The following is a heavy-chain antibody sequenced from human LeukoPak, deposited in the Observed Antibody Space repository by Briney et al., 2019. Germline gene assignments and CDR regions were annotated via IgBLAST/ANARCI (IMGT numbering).Heavy chain of an antibody. D-gene: IGHD6-13*01. CDR2: IYTSGST. V-gene: IGHV4-61*02. J-gene: IGHJ6*02. Sequence: SETLSLTCTVSGVSISSGSYYWSWIRQPAGKGLEWIGRIYTSGSTNYNPSLKSRVTISVDTSKNQFSLKLSSVTAADTAVYYCSRAAAADYYYYYGMDVWGQGTTVTVSS. CDR3: SRAAAADYYYYYGMDV. CDR1: GVSISSGSYY.